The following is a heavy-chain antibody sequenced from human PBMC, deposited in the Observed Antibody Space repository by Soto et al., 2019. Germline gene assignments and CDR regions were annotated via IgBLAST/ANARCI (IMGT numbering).Heavy chain of an antibody. Sequence: SVKGYCKASVGTFSSYAIGWGRQDTEQGLEWMGGIIPIFGTANYAQKFQGRVTITADESTSTAYMELSSLRSEDTAVYYCARVGSNIAAEGWFDPWGQGTLVTVSS. CDR2: IIPIFGTA. J-gene: IGHJ5*02. V-gene: IGHV1-69*13. D-gene: IGHD6-13*01. CDR3: ARVGSNIAAEGWFDP. CDR1: VGTFSSYA.